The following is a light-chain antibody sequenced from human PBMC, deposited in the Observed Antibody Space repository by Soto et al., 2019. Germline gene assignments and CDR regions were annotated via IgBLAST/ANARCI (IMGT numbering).Light chain of an antibody. CDR3: QSYDSDYHVV. Sequence: NFMLTQPHSVSESPGKTVTVSCTGSSGSIASNSVQWYQQRPGSAPNTVIYENNQRPSGVPDRFSGSIDSSSNSASLTISGLKTEDEADYYCQSYDSDYHVVFGGGTKLIVL. CDR2: ENN. CDR1: SGSIASNS. J-gene: IGLJ2*01. V-gene: IGLV6-57*02.